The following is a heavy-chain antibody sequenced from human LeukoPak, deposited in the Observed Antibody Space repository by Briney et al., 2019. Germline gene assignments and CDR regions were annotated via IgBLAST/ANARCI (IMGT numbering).Heavy chain of an antibody. CDR3: AREKDYQLYSYDY. CDR1: GFTFSSYS. Sequence: GGSLRLSCAASGFTFSSYSMNWVRQAPGKGLEWVSSISSSSSYIYYADSVKGRFTISRDNAKNSLYLQMNSLRAEDTAVYYCAREKDYQLYSYDYWGQGTLVTVSS. J-gene: IGHJ4*02. CDR2: ISSSSSYI. D-gene: IGHD2-2*02. V-gene: IGHV3-21*01.